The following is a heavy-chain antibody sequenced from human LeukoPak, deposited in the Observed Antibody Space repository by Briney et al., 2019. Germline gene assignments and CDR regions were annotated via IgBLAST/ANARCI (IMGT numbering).Heavy chain of an antibody. D-gene: IGHD3-22*01. CDR2: ISGSGDST. Sequence: GGSLRLSCAASGFTFSTYAVTWVRQAPGKGLEWVSTISGSGDSTYYADSVKGRFTISRDNSKDTLYLQMSSVRVDDTAVYYCARVRGRYYDSRVFSWGYYFDSWAQEFLVTVS. V-gene: IGHV3-23*01. CDR1: GFTFSTYA. J-gene: IGHJ4*02. CDR3: ARVRGRYYDSRVFSWGYYFDS.